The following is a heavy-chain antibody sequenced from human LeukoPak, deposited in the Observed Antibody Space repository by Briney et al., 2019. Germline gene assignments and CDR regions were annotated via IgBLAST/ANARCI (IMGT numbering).Heavy chain of an antibody. V-gene: IGHV4-59*01. CDR3: ARARAGIVATIGDY. J-gene: IGHJ4*02. D-gene: IGHD5-12*01. Sequence: SETLSLTCTVSGGSITGYYWSWIRQPPGKGLEWIGYIYYSGSTNYNPSLKSRVTISVDTSKNQFSLKLSSVTAADTAVYYCARARAGIVATIGDYWGQGTLVTVSS. CDR2: IYYSGST. CDR1: GGSITGYY.